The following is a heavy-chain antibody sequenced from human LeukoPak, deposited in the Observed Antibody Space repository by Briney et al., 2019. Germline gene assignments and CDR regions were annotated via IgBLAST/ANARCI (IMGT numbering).Heavy chain of an antibody. CDR2: ISSSRSTI. CDR3: ARKSRGYSYGAYYGMDV. CDR1: GFTFSSFE. V-gene: IGHV3-48*03. J-gene: IGHJ6*02. D-gene: IGHD5-18*01. Sequence: GGSLRLSCAASGFTFSSFEMNWVRQAPGKGLEWVSYISSSRSTIYYADSVKGRFTISRDNAKNSLYLQMNSLRAEDTAVYYFARKSRGYSYGAYYGMDVWGQGTTVTVSS.